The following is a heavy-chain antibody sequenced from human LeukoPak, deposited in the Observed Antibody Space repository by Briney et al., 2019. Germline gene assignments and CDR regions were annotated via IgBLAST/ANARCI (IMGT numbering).Heavy chain of an antibody. CDR1: GDSVSSNSAA. CDR3: ARASFLDSSGYYLFDY. V-gene: IGHV6-1*01. D-gene: IGHD3-22*01. CDR2: TYYRSKWYN. Sequence: SQTLSLTCAISGDSVSSNSAAWNWIRQSPSSGLEWLGRTYYRSKWYNDYAVSVKSRITINPDTSKNQFSLQLNSVTPEDTAVYYCARASFLDSSGYYLFDYWGQGTLVTVSS. J-gene: IGHJ4*02.